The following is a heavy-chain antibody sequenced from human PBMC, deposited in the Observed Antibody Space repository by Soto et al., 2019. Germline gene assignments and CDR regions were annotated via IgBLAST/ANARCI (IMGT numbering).Heavy chain of an antibody. CDR1: GGSISSGDYY. CDR2: IYYSGST. V-gene: IGHV4-30-4*01. Sequence: QVQLQESGPGLVKPSQTLSLTCTVSGGSISSGDYYWSWIRQPPGKGLEWIGYIYYSGSTYYNPSLKSRVTISVDTSKNQFSLKLSYVTAADTAVYYCARAADCSCGSCYFFLGYWGQGTLVTVSS. CDR3: ARAADCSCGSCYFFLGY. D-gene: IGHD2-15*01. J-gene: IGHJ4*02.